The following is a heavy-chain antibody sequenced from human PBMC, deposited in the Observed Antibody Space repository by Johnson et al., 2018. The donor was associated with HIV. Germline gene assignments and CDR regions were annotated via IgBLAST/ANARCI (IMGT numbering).Heavy chain of an antibody. CDR3: ATFGGGSFHAFDI. V-gene: IGHV3-7*05. D-gene: IGHD1-26*01. CDR2: IKQDGSEK. CDR1: GFTFSSYW. J-gene: IGHJ3*02. Sequence: VLLVESGGGLVQPGGSLRLSCAASGFTFSSYWMSWVRQAPGKGLEWVANIKQDGSEKYYVDSLKGRFTISRDNAKNSLYLQMNSLRAEDTAVYYCATFGGGSFHAFDIWGQGTMVTVSS.